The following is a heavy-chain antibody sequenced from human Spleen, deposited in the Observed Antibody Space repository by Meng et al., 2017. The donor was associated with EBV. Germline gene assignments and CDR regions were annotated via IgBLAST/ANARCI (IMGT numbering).Heavy chain of an antibody. D-gene: IGHD6-19*01. CDR2: IYHSGST. V-gene: IGHV4-34*01. Sequence: QGQVQQGRAGLVRPSEALFSTCAGSGGSLSGSHWRWIRQPPGRGLEWIGEIYHSGSTNYNPSLKSRVTISVDKSKNQFSLKLSSVTAADTAVYYCARDVGIAVAASFDYWGQGTLVTVSS. CDR3: ARDVGIAVAASFDY. J-gene: IGHJ4*02. CDR1: GGSLSGSH.